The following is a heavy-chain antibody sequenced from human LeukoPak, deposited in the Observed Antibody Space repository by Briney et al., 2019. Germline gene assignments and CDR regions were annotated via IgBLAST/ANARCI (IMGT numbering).Heavy chain of an antibody. CDR2: IYHSGST. V-gene: IGHV4-38-2*01. CDR1: GYSISSGYY. D-gene: IGHD6-19*01. CDR3: ARVAAVAVKYYFDY. J-gene: IGHJ4*02. Sequence: SETLSLTCAVSGYSISSGYYWGWIRQPPGKGLEWIGSIYHSGSTHYNPSLKSRDTISVDSSKNQFSLKLTSVTAAETAVYYCARVAAVAVKYYFDYWGQGTLVIVSS.